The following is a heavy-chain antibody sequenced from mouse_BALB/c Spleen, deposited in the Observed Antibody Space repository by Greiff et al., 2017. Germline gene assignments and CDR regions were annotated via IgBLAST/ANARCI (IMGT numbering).Heavy chain of an antibody. CDR1: GYTFTSYT. Sequence: QVQLKESGAELARPGASVKMSCKASGYTFTSYTMHWVKQRPGQGLEWIGYINPSSGYTNYNQKFKDKATLTADKSSSTAYMQLSSLTSEDSAVYYCARGDGDYDGLFAYWGQGTLVTVSA. J-gene: IGHJ3*01. CDR3: ARGDGDYDGLFAY. V-gene: IGHV1-4*01. D-gene: IGHD2-4*01. CDR2: INPSSGYT.